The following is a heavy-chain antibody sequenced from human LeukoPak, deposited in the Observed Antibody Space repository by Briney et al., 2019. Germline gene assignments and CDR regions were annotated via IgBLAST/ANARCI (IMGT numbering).Heavy chain of an antibody. J-gene: IGHJ6*02. Sequence: NTSETLSLTCAVYGGSFSGYYWSWIRKPPGKGLEWIGEINHSGSTNYNPSLKSRVTISVDTSKNQFSLKLSSVTAADTAVYYCASAVTGVYGMDVWGQGTTVTVSS. CDR3: ASAVTGVYGMDV. V-gene: IGHV4-34*01. D-gene: IGHD7-27*01. CDR2: INHSGST. CDR1: GGSFSGYY.